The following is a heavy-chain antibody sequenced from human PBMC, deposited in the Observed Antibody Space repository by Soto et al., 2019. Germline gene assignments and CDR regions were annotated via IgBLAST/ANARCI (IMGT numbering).Heavy chain of an antibody. CDR3: ARERVPGIAAAGPKCFDY. D-gene: IGHD6-13*01. Sequence: GALRLSCAASGFTFSTYAMSWVRQAPGKGLEWVSTITGGGGSTYYADSVEGRFTISRDNSKNTLYLQMNSLRAEDTAVYYCARERVPGIAAAGPKCFDYWGQGTLVTVSS. CDR2: ITGGGGST. CDR1: GFTFSTYA. V-gene: IGHV3-23*01. J-gene: IGHJ4*02.